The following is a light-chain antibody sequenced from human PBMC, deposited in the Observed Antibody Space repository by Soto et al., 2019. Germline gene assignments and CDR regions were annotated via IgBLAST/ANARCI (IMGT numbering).Light chain of an antibody. V-gene: IGKV3-20*01. J-gene: IGKJ2*01. CDR3: QQYGGSPPEYT. CDR2: GTS. Sequence: IVLTQSPGTLSLSPGERATLSCRASQSVISSYLAWYQQKPGQAPRLLIYGTSSRSTGIPDRFSGSGSGTDFTLTISRLEPEDFAVYYCQQYGGSPPEYTFGQETKLEIK. CDR1: QSVISSY.